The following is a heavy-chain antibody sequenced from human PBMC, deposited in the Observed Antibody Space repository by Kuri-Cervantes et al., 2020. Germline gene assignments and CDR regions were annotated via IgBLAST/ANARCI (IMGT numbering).Heavy chain of an antibody. CDR3: ARGLGYYRFFDY. D-gene: IGHD3-22*01. CDR2: IYYSGNT. V-gene: IGHV4-59*12. CDR1: GDSISNYY. Sequence: SETLSLTCTVSGDSISNYYWSWIRQPPGEALEWIGYIYYSGNTYYNPSLKSRATISVDTSKNQLSLKLSSVTAADTAVYYCARGLGYYRFFDYWGQGTLVTVSS. J-gene: IGHJ4*02.